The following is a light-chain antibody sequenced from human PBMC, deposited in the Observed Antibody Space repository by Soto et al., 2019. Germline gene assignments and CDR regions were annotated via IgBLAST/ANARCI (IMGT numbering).Light chain of an antibody. CDR1: QSFRGL. Sequence: EVVLTQSPVTLSLSPGERATLSCRASQSFRGLLAWYQQKPGQAPRLLIYAAYNRATRIPPRFSGSGSGTDFTLTISSLEPEDSAVYYCQQRHMWPITFGQGTRLEIK. J-gene: IGKJ5*01. CDR2: AAY. V-gene: IGKV3-11*01. CDR3: QQRHMWPIT.